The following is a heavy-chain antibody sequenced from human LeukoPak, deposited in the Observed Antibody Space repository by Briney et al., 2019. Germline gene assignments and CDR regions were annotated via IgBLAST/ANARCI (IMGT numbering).Heavy chain of an antibody. D-gene: IGHD6-13*01. CDR2: MNRNSGNT. Sequence: SVKVSCKASGYTFTSYDINWVRQATGQGLEWMGWMNRNSGNTGYAQKFQGRVTMTRNTSISTTYMELSSLRSEDTAVYYCARGPEYSSSWFGRFNYYYYMDVWGKGTTVTVSS. CDR1: GYTFTSYD. CDR3: ARGPEYSSSWFGRFNYYYYMDV. V-gene: IGHV1-8*01. J-gene: IGHJ6*03.